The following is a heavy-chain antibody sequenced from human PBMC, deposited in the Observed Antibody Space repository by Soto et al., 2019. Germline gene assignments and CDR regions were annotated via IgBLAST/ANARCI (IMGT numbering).Heavy chain of an antibody. CDR3: ARHGYVGDFWSGYLL. J-gene: IGHJ4*02. V-gene: IGHV4-39*01. Sequence: SETLSLTCTVSGDSITSNSYFWAWIRQPPGKGLEWIGSIYYSGSTYYNPSLKSRVTISVDTSKNQFSLKLSSVTAADTAVYYCARHGYVGDFWSGYLLWGQGTLVTVSS. CDR2: IYYSGST. D-gene: IGHD3-3*01. CDR1: GDSITSNSYF.